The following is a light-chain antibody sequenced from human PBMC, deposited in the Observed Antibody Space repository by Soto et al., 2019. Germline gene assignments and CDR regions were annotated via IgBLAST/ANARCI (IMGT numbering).Light chain of an antibody. CDR3: QQYNSYSEA. CDR1: QSISSW. CDR2: KAS. J-gene: IGKJ1*01. V-gene: IGKV1-5*03. Sequence: DIQMTESPSTRSASGGDRVTIXXRDSQSISSWLAWYQQKPGKAPKXLIYKASSLESGVPSRFSGSGSGTEFTLTISSLQPDDFATYYCQQYNSYSEAFGQGTKVDIK.